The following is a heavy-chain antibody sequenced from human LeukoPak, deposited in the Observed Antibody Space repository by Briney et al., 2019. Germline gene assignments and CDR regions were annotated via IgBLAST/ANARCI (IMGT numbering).Heavy chain of an antibody. CDR3: ASDVWGEYSYGTYYYYYYMDV. V-gene: IGHV3-21*01. CDR2: ISSSSIYI. J-gene: IGHJ6*03. Sequence: TGGSLRLSCAASGFTFIDYSMTWVRQAPGKGLECASSISSSSIYIYYSDSVKGRFTISRDNAKNSLYMQMNSLRAEDTAVYYCASDVWGEYSYGTYYYYYYMDVWGKGTTVTVSS. CDR1: GFTFIDYS. D-gene: IGHD5-18*01.